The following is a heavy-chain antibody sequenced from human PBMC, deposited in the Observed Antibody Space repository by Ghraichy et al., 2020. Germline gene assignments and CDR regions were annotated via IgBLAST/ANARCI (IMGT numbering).Heavy chain of an antibody. CDR3: ASIVVVVAATQDAFDI. J-gene: IGHJ3*02. Sequence: GGSLRLSCAASGFTFSSYSMNWVRQAPGKGLEWVSYISSSSSTIYYADSVKVRFTISRDNAKNSLYLQMNSLRAEDTAVYYCASIVVVVAATQDAFDIWGQGTMVTVSS. CDR1: GFTFSSYS. D-gene: IGHD2-15*01. V-gene: IGHV3-48*01. CDR2: ISSSSSTI.